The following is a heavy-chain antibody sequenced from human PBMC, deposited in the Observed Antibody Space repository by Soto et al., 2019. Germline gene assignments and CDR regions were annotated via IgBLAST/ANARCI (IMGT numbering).Heavy chain of an antibody. V-gene: IGHV1-18*01. D-gene: IGHD6-6*01. CDR2: ISPYNGNT. Sequence: ASVKVSCKASGYIFRSHCFSWMRRAPGQGLEWMGWISPYNGNTNYAQNLQGRVTMTTDTSTSTAYMELRSLRSDDTAVYYCARFEYRSTDPLGYAFYIWGQGTMVTVSS. J-gene: IGHJ3*02. CDR3: ARFEYRSTDPLGYAFYI. CDR1: GYIFRSHC.